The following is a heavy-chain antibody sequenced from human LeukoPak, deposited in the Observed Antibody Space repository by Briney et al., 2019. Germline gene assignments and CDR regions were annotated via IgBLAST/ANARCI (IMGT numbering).Heavy chain of an antibody. V-gene: IGHV5-10-1*01. CDR1: GYIFTSYW. CDR3: ARQTSLQNFDY. D-gene: IGHD4-11*01. CDR2: IDPSDSYT. J-gene: IGHJ4*02. Sequence: AGESLQISGKGSGYIFTSYWISGVRQLPGKGLEWMGRIDPSDSYTNYSPSFKGHVTISANKSISTAYLQWSSLKASDTAMYYCARQTSLQNFDYWGQGTLVTVSS.